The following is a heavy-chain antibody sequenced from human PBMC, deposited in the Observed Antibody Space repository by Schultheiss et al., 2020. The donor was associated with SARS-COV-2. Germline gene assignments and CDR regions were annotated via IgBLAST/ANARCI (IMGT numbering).Heavy chain of an antibody. V-gene: IGHV5-51*01. CDR1: GYSFTSYW. CDR3: ASAATDANYYYGMDV. CDR2: IYPGDSDT. J-gene: IGHJ6*02. Sequence: GGSLRLSCKGSGYSFTSYWIGWVRQMPGKGLEWMGIIYPGDSDTRYSPSFQGQVTISADKSISTAYLQWSSLKASDTAMYYCASAATDANYYYGMDVWGQGTTVTVSS. D-gene: IGHD2-15*01.